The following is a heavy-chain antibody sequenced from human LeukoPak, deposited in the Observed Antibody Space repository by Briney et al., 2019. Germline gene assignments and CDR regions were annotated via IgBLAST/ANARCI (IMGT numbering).Heavy chain of an antibody. CDR3: AKDSFSSWLYYFDY. Sequence: GGSLRLSCAASGFTFSSYGMHWVRQAPGKGLEWVAFIRYDGSNKYYADSVKGRFTISRDNSKNTLYLQMNSLRAEDTAVYYCAKDSFSSWLYYFDYWGQGTLVTVSS. J-gene: IGHJ4*02. D-gene: IGHD6-13*01. V-gene: IGHV3-30*02. CDR1: GFTFSSYG. CDR2: IRYDGSNK.